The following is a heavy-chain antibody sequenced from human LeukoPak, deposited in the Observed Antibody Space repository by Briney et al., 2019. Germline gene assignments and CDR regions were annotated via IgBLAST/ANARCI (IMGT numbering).Heavy chain of an antibody. V-gene: IGHV3-48*04. CDR1: GFTFSSYS. CDR3: ASLYDYASKAFDI. J-gene: IGHJ3*02. Sequence: GGSLRLSCAASGFTFSSYSMNWVRQAPGKGLEWVSYISSSSSTIYYADSVKGRFTISRDNAKNSLYLQMNSLRAEDTAVYYCASLYDYASKAFDIWGQGTMVTVSS. D-gene: IGHD3-16*01. CDR2: ISSSSSTI.